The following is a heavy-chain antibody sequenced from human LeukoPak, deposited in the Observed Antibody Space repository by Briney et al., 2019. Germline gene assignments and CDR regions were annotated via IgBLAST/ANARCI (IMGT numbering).Heavy chain of an antibody. V-gene: IGHV3-53*01. CDR2: IYTGGST. CDR3: AREYYSGSYSRGMDV. Sequence: GGSLRLSCAASGFTVSSNYMSWARQAPGRGLEWVSDIYTGGSTYYADSVRGRFTISRDDSKNTLYLQMNSLRAEDTAVYYCAREYYSGSYSRGMDVWGQGTTVTVSS. J-gene: IGHJ6*02. D-gene: IGHD1-26*01. CDR1: GFTVSSNY.